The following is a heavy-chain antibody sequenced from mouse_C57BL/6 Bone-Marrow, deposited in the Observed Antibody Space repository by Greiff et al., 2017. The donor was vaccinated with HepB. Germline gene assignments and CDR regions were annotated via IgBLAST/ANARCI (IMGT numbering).Heavy chain of an antibody. CDR2: IDPSDSYT. CDR3: ARTGYYDYDVLDY. CDR1: GYTFTSYW. Sequence: QVQLQQPGAELVMPGASVKLSCKASGYTFTSYWMHWVKQRPGQGLEWIGEIDPSDSYTNYNQKFKGKSTLTVDKSSSTAYMQLSSLTSEDSAVYYGARTGYYDYDVLDYWGQGTTLTVSS. V-gene: IGHV1-69*01. J-gene: IGHJ2*01. D-gene: IGHD2-4*01.